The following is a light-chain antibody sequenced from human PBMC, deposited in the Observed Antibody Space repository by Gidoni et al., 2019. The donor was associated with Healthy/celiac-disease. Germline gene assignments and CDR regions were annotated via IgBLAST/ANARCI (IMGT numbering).Light chain of an antibody. V-gene: IGLV2-14*03. CDR2: DVS. CDR1: SSDVGGYNF. J-gene: IGLJ2*01. Sequence: QSALTQPASVSGSPGQSITISCIGTSSDVGGYNFVSWYQQHPGKAPKVLIYDVSDRPSGVSNRFSGSKSGSTASLTISGLQAEDEADYYCGSYTSINTRIFGGGTKLTVL. CDR3: GSYTSINTRI.